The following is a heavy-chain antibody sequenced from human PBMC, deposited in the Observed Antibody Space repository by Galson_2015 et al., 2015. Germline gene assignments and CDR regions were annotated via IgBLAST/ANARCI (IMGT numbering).Heavy chain of an antibody. CDR1: GYIFSNFW. D-gene: IGHD1-26*01. Sequence: QSGAEVKKPGESLKISCKGSGYIFSNFWIGWVRQMPGKGLEWMGVIYPGDSDTRYNPSFEGQVTISADESINTAYLQWNRLKASDTARYYYARQGGLPAYYSGMD. V-gene: IGHV5-51*01. CDR2: IYPGDSDT. CDR3: ARQGGLPAYYSGMD. J-gene: IGHJ6*01.